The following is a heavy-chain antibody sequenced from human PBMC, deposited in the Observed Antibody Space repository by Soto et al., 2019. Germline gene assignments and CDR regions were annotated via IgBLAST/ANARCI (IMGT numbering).Heavy chain of an antibody. V-gene: IGHV1-18*01. Sequence: QVQLVQSGAEVKQPGASVKVSCKASGYTFTSYGISWVRQAPGQGLEWMGWISAYNGNTNYAQKLQGRVTMTTDTSTSTAYMELRSLRSDDTAMYYCARDLSDIVATIYSYWGQGTLVTVSS. CDR1: GYTFTSYG. D-gene: IGHD5-12*01. J-gene: IGHJ4*02. CDR2: ISAYNGNT. CDR3: ARDLSDIVATIYSY.